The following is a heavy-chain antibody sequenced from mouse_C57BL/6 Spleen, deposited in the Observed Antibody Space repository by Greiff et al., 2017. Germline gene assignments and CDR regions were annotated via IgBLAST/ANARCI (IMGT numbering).Heavy chain of an antibody. CDR1: GFTFSDYY. CDR2: ISNGGGST. D-gene: IGHD2-14*01. J-gene: IGHJ4*01. CDR3: ARQDRYYYAMDY. Sequence: EVQGVESGGGLVQPGGSLKLSCAASGFTFSDYYMYWVRQTPEQRLEWVAYISNGGGSTYYPDTVKGRFTISRDNAKNTLYLQMSRLKSEDTSMYYCARQDRYYYAMDYWGQGTSVTVSS. V-gene: IGHV5-12*01.